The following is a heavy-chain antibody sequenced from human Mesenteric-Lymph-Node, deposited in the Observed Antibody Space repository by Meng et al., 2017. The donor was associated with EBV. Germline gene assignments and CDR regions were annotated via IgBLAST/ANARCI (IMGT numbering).Heavy chain of an antibody. Sequence: GGGLVQPGGSLRLSCAASGFTFSNAWMSWVRQAPGKGLEWIGEINHSGSTNYNPSLKSRVTISVDTSKNQFSLKLSSVTAADTAVYYCARGRGVYYDFWSGYSAWGQGTLVTVSS. D-gene: IGHD3-3*01. CDR2: INHSGST. CDR1: GFTFSNAW. V-gene: IGHV4-34*01. J-gene: IGHJ4*02. CDR3: ARGRGVYYDFWSGYSA.